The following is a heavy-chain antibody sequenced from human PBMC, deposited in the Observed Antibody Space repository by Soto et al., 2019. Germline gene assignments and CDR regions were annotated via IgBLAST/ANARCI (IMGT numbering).Heavy chain of an antibody. CDR3: AKYLGVYDSTRPPYDS. J-gene: IGHJ4*02. CDR2: ISGSGGST. CDR1: GFTFSSYA. V-gene: IGHV3-23*01. Sequence: PGGSLRLSCAASGFTFSSYAMSWVRQAPGKGLEWVSAISGSGGSTYYADSVKGRFTISRDNSKNTLYLQMNSLRAEDTAVYYCAKYLGVYDSTRPPYDSWGQGTLVTVSS. D-gene: IGHD3-22*01.